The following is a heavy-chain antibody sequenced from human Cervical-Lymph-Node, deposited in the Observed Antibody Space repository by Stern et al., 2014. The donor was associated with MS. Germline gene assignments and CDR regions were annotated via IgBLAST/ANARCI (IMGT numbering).Heavy chain of an antibody. CDR1: GFTFSSYG. CDR3: AKDRKIQGYYFDY. J-gene: IGHJ4*02. Sequence: VQLEESGGGVVQPGRSLRLSCAASGFTFSSYGMHWVRQAPGKGLEWVAVISYDGSNKYYADSVKGRFTISRDNSKNTLYLQMNSLRAEDTAVYYCAKDRKIQGYYFDYWGQGTLVTVSS. V-gene: IGHV3-30*18. CDR2: ISYDGSNK. D-gene: IGHD5-18*01.